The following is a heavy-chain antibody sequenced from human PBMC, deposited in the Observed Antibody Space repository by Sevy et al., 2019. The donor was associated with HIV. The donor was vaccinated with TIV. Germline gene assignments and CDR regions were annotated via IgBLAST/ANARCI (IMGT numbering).Heavy chain of an antibody. CDR2: INHSGST. D-gene: IGHD2-2*01. CDR1: GGSFSGYY. V-gene: IGHV4-34*01. Sequence: SETLSLTCAVYGGSFSGYYWSWIRQPPGKGLEWIGEINHSGSTNYNPSLKSRVTISVDTSKNQFSLKLSSVTAADTAVYYCVRGRVTYCSSTSCYGRRFDPWGQGTLVTVSS. J-gene: IGHJ5*02. CDR3: VRGRVTYCSSTSCYGRRFDP.